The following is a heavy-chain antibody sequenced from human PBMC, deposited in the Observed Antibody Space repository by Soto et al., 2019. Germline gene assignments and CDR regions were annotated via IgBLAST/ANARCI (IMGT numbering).Heavy chain of an antibody. CDR1: GFTLSAYW. J-gene: IGHJ4*02. CDR3: ARAPEQRPIDY. Sequence: EVQLVESGGGLVQPGGSLRLSCAASGFTLSAYWMHWVRQVPGKGLLWVSRISVDGRSTTYADSVRGRFTISRDNAKNTLCLQMDTLRAEDTAVYYGARAPEQRPIDYWGQGSLGTVAS. CDR2: ISVDGRST. V-gene: IGHV3-74*01. D-gene: IGHD6-19*01.